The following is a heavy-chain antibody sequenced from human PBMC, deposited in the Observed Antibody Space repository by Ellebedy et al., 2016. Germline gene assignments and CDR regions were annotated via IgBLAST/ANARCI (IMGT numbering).Heavy chain of an antibody. V-gene: IGHV1-69*10. Sequence: ASVKVSCKASGGTFSSYAISWVRQAPGQGLEWMGGIIPILGIANYAQKFQGRVTITADKSTSTAYMELSSLRSEDTAVYYCARLSQYCSSTSCYVSRYYYYYMDVWGKGTTVTVSS. CDR2: IIPILGIA. CDR1: GGTFSSYA. D-gene: IGHD2-2*01. CDR3: ARLSQYCSSTSCYVSRYYYYYMDV. J-gene: IGHJ6*03.